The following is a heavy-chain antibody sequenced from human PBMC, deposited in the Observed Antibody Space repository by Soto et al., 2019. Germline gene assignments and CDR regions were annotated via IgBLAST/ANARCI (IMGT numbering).Heavy chain of an antibody. CDR3: AKSRDAYNFYFYYGMDV. CDR2: ILLNGRNK. Sequence: QVQLVESGGAWVHPGRPLRFSCAPPGLTFVNFGLHWVPQTPARGWEWGALILLNGRNKYLAASLKGGFTIPRDNSKNTLYLQVSSLRAEDTAVYYCAKSRDAYNFYFYYGMDVWGQGTSVTVSS. D-gene: IGHD1-1*01. CDR1: GLTFVNFG. V-gene: IGHV3-30*18. J-gene: IGHJ6*02.